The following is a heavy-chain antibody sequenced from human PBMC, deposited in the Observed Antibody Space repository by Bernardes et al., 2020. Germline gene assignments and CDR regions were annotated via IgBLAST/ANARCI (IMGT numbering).Heavy chain of an antibody. CDR2: MNPNSGNT. J-gene: IGHJ6*02. D-gene: IGHD2-2*01. CDR3: ARSTYCSSTSCYAPSSYYYGMDV. V-gene: IGHV1-8*01. CDR1: GYTFTSYD. Sequence: ASVKVSCKASGYTFTSYDINWVRQATGQGLEWMGWMNPNSGNTGYAQKFQGRVTMTRNTSISTAYMELSSLRSEDTAVYYCARSTYCSSTSCYAPSSYYYGMDVWGQGTTVTVSS.